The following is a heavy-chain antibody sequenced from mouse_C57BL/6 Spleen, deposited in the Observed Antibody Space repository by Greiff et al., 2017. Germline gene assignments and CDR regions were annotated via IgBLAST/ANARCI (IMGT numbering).Heavy chain of an antibody. CDR3: AICRTGTLFDY. V-gene: IGHV1-74*01. CDR2: IHPSDSDT. CDR1: GYTFTSYW. D-gene: IGHD4-1*01. Sequence: QVQLKQPGAELVKPGASVKVSCKASGYTFTSYWMHWVKQRPGQGLEWIGRIHPSDSDTNYNQKFKGKATLTVDKSSSTAYMQLSSLTSEDSAVYYCAICRTGTLFDYWGQGTTLTVSS. J-gene: IGHJ2*01.